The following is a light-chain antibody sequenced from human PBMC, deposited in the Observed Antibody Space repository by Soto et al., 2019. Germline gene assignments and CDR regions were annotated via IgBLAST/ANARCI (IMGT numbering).Light chain of an antibody. CDR1: QSIINND. J-gene: IGKJ2*01. CDR2: GSS. V-gene: IGKV3-20*01. CDR3: HQYGSTPPYT. Sequence: EVVLTQSPGTLSLSPGERATLSCRASQSIINNDLAWYQQRPGQAPRLLIYGSSDRATGIPGRFSGSGSGTDFTLTISRLEPEDFAVYYCHQYGSTPPYTFGQGTQVEI.